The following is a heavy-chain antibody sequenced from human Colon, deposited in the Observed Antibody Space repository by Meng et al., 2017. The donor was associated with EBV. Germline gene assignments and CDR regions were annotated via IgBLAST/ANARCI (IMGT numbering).Heavy chain of an antibody. D-gene: IGHD3-10*01. CDR3: ARRRGGSGRDC. Sequence: LPRQESGPVLVNPSETLSLTCTVSGGSISSNGYYWDWVRQPPGKGLEWIGAIYHSGSTSYNPSLQSRVTMFVDTSKNQFSLMLTSVTATDTAVYYCARRRGGSGRDCWGQGTLVTVSS. CDR2: IYHSGST. CDR1: GGSISSNGYY. V-gene: IGHV4-39*01. J-gene: IGHJ4*02.